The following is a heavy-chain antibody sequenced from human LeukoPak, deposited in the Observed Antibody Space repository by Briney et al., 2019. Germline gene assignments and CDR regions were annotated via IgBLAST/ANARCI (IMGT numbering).Heavy chain of an antibody. D-gene: IGHD3-3*01. CDR1: GFPLSSYW. V-gene: IGHV3-7*01. CDR3: ARTRVIDY. CDR2: IKQDGSEK. Sequence: GSLRLSCAASGFPLSSYWMSWVRQAPGKGLEWVANIKQDGSEKYYVDSVKGRFTISRDNAKNSLYLQMNSLRAEDTAVYYCARTRVIDYWGQGTLVTVSS. J-gene: IGHJ4*02.